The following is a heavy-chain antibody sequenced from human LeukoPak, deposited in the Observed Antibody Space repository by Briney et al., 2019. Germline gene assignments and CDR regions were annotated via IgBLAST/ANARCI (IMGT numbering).Heavy chain of an antibody. J-gene: IGHJ4*02. CDR3: AKDPENEYYYDSSGPMDL. Sequence: GGSLRLSCAASGFTFSSYWMHWVRQAPGKGLEWVAVISYDGSNKYYADSVKGRFTISRDNSKNTLYLQMNSLRAEDTAVYYCAKDPENEYYYDSSGPMDLWGQGTLVTVSS. D-gene: IGHD3-22*01. CDR1: GFTFSSYW. CDR2: ISYDGSNK. V-gene: IGHV3-30*18.